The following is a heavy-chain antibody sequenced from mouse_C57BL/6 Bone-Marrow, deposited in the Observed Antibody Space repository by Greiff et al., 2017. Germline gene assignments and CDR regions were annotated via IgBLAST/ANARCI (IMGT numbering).Heavy chain of an antibody. J-gene: IGHJ1*03. D-gene: IGHD2-2*01. CDR3: ARSPPDLLWERRYFDV. CDR1: GYAFTNYL. V-gene: IGHV1-54*01. CDR2: INPGSGGT. Sequence: QVQLQQSGAELVRPGTSVKVSCKASGYAFTNYLIEWVKQRPGQGLEWIGVINPGSGGTNYNEKFKGKATLTADKSSSTAYMQLSSLTSEDSAVYFCARSPPDLLWERRYFDVWGTGTTVTVSS.